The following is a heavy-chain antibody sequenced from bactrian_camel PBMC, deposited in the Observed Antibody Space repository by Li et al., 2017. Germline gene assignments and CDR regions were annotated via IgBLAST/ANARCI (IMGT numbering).Heavy chain of an antibody. Sequence: QLVESGGGSVQAGGSLRLSCEASGSIFSLWCMGWFRQAPGKERELVATIGSEATTTYADSVKGRFTISKDNAKNSLYLEMSSLKPEDTAMYICAARRSGIRGIPCQIIQFMDWGQGTQVTVS. J-gene: IGHJ4*01. V-gene: IGHV3S53*01. CDR3: AARRSGIRGIPCQIIQFMD. D-gene: IGHD2*01. CDR2: IGSEATT. CDR1: GSIFSLWC.